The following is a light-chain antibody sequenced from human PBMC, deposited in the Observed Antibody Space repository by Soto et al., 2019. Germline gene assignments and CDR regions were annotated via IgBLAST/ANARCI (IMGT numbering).Light chain of an antibody. CDR3: SSYTSSSIDYV. V-gene: IGLV2-14*01. J-gene: IGLJ1*01. Sequence: QSALTQPASVSGSPGQSITISCTGTSSDVGGYNYVSWYQQHPGKAPKLMIYEVSNLPSGVSNRFSGSKSGNTASLTISGLQAEDDAAYYCSSYTSSSIDYVFGTGTKLTVL. CDR1: SSDVGGYNY. CDR2: EVS.